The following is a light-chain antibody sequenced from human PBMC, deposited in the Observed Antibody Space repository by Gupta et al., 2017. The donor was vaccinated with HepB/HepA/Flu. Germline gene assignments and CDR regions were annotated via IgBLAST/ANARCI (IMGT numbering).Light chain of an antibody. Sequence: DIQMTQSPSSLSASVGDRVTITCRASQSISSYLNWYQQKPGKAPKLLIYAASSLQSGVPSRFSGSGSGTDFTLTISSLQPEDCATYYGQQSYSTLFTFGHGTKVDIK. CDR2: AAS. CDR1: QSISSY. J-gene: IGKJ3*01. CDR3: QQSYSTLFT. V-gene: IGKV1-39*01.